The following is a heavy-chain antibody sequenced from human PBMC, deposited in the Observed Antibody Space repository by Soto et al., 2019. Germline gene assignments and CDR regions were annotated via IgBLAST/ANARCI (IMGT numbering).Heavy chain of an antibody. CDR1: GFTFSSYS. V-gene: IGHV3-48*01. J-gene: IGHJ4*02. CDR2: ISSSSSTI. CDR3: TRDPAIYDSRAF. Sequence: PGGSLRLSCAASGFTFSSYSMNWVRQAPGKGLEWVSYISSSSSTIYYADSVKGRFTISRDNAKNSLYLQMNSLRAEDTAVYYCTRDPAIYDSRAFWGQGTLVTVSS. D-gene: IGHD3-22*01.